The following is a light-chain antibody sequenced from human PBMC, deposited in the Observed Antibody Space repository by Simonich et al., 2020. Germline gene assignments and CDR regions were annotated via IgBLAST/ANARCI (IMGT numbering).Light chain of an antibody. J-gene: IGLJ3*02. V-gene: IGLV2-14*01. CDR1: SSDVGGYNY. Sequence: QSALTQPASVSGSPGQSITISCTGTSSDVGGYNYVSWYQQPHGKAPQLMIYDVSKRPSGVSNRFSGSKSGNTASLTISGLQAEDEADYYCCSYAGSYIWVFGGGTKLTVL. CDR2: DVS. CDR3: CSYAGSYIWV.